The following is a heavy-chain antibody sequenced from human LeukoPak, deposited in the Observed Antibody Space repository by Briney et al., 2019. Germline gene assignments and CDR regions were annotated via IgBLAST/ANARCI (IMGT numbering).Heavy chain of an antibody. J-gene: IGHJ6*03. CDR3: STSLSGWGTYHYMDV. V-gene: IGHV3-48*03. CDR1: GFIVSSVE. Sequence: TGGSLRLSCAASGFIVSSVEMNWVREAPGRGLEWISFIATDGSINYADSVKGRFTLSRDSAQNSLYLHMSTLRAEDTAVYYCSTSLSGWGTYHYMDVWGKGTTVTISS. CDR2: IATDGSI. D-gene: IGHD6-19*01.